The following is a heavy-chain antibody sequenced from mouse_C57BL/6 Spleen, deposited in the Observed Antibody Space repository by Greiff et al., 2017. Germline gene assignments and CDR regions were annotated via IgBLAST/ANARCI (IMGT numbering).Heavy chain of an antibody. Sequence: QVHVKQPGAELVKPGASVKLSCKASGYTFTSYWMHWVKQRPGQGLEWIGMIHPNSGSTNYNEKFKSKATLTVDKSSSTAYMQLSSLTSEDSAVYYCARYGSSPVDFDVWGTGTTVTVSS. CDR1: GYTFTSYW. CDR3: ARYGSSPVDFDV. CDR2: IHPNSGST. V-gene: IGHV1-64*01. J-gene: IGHJ1*03. D-gene: IGHD1-1*01.